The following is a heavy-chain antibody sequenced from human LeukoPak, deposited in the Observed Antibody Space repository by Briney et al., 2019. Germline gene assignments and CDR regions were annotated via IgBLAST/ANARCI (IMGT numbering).Heavy chain of an antibody. D-gene: IGHD6-25*01. CDR1: GFTFDDFA. CDR2: ISWNSGKI. J-gene: IGHJ4*02. Sequence: GRSLRLSCSASGFTFDDFAIHWVRQPPGKGLEWVSGISWNSGKIAYVDSVKGRFTISRDNAKRSVYLQMNSLGVEDTAMYYCAKMSGYTSGWIDYWGQGAQVTVSS. V-gene: IGHV3-9*01. CDR3: AKMSGYTSGWIDY.